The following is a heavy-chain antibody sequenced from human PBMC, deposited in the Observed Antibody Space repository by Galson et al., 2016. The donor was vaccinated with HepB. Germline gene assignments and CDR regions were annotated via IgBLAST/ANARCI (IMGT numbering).Heavy chain of an antibody. CDR3: AKKVGALIDY. J-gene: IGHJ4*02. CDR2: IRSSTSDT. V-gene: IGHV3-23*01. D-gene: IGHD1-26*01. CDR1: GFTFRTYA. Sequence: SLRLSCAASGFTFRTYAMTWVRQAPGQGLEWVSAIRSSTSDTYYAESVKGRFTISSDNSKDTLYLQMNSLRADDTAVYYCAKKVGALIDYWGQGTLVTVSS.